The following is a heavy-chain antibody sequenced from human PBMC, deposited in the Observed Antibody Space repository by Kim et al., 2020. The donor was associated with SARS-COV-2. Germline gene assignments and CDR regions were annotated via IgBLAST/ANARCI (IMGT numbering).Heavy chain of an antibody. CDR3: ARGYGYSCYDDAAFDI. CDR2: IKQDGSEK. D-gene: IGHD5-12*01. Sequence: GGSLRLSCAASGFMFSSYWMSWVRQAPGKGLEWVANIKQDGSEKHYVDSVKGRFTISRDNARNSLYLQMNSLRVEDTAVYYCARGYGYSCYDDAAFDIWGQGTMVTVSS. CDR1: GFMFSSYW. V-gene: IGHV3-7*01. J-gene: IGHJ3*02.